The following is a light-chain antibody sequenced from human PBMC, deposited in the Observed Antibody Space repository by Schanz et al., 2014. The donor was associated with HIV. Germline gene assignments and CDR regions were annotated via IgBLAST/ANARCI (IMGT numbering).Light chain of an antibody. Sequence: DIQMTQSPSTLSASVGDRVTITCRASQNIGKWLTWYQQKPGKPPNLLIYQASTLEIGVSSRFSGSGSGTEFTLTISSLQPDDFATYYCQQSDTFPYTFGQGTKLEIK. CDR1: QNIGKW. J-gene: IGKJ2*01. CDR3: QQSDTFPYT. V-gene: IGKV1-5*03. CDR2: QAS.